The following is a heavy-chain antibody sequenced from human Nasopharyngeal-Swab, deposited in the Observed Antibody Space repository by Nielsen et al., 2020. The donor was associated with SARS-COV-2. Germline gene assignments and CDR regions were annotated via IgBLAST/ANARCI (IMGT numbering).Heavy chain of an antibody. V-gene: IGHV4-34*01. CDR2: INHSGST. Sequence: WIRQPPGKGLEWIGEINHSGSTNYNPSLKSRVTISVDTSKNQFSLKLSSVTAADTAVYYCARGGDWRFDPWGQGTLVTVSS. J-gene: IGHJ5*02. D-gene: IGHD2-21*02. CDR3: ARGGDWRFDP.